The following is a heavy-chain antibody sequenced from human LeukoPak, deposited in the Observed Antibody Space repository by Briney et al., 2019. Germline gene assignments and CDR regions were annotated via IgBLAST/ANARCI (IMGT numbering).Heavy chain of an antibody. CDR2: IYPGDSDT. V-gene: IGHV5-51*01. Sequence: GESLKISCKGSGYSFTSYWSGWVRQMPGKGLEWMGIIYPGDSDTRYSPSFQGQVTISADKSIRTAYLKWSSLKESDTAMYYCARLETYYYGSGSYYRGGGIDYWGQGTLVTVSS. CDR1: GYSFTSYW. J-gene: IGHJ4*02. D-gene: IGHD3-10*01. CDR3: ARLETYYYGSGSYYRGGGIDY.